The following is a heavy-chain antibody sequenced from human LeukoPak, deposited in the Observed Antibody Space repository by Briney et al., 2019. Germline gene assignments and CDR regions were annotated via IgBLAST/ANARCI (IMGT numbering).Heavy chain of an antibody. D-gene: IGHD3-9*01. CDR2: ISYDGSNK. CDR1: GFTFSSYA. V-gene: IGHV3-30-3*01. Sequence: GGSLRLSCAASGFTFSSYAMHWVRQAPGKGLEWVAVISYDGSNKYYADSVKGRFTISRDNSKNTLYLQMNSLRAEDTAVYYCARDQGGGDILTGYPGAYWGQGTLVTVSS. J-gene: IGHJ4*02. CDR3: ARDQGGGDILTGYPGAY.